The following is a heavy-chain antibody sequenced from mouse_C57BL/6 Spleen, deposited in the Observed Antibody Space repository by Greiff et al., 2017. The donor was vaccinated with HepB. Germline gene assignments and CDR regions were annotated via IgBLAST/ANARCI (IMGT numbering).Heavy chain of an antibody. CDR3: ARYIGLCDY. V-gene: IGHV7-3*01. CDR1: GFTFTDYY. Sequence: EVHLVESGGGLVQPGGSLSLSCAASGFTFTDYYMSWVRQPPGKALEWLGFIRNKANGYTTEYSASVKGRFTISRDNSQSILYLQMNALRAEDSATYYCARYIGLCDYWGQGTTLTVSS. CDR2: IRNKANGYTT. J-gene: IGHJ2*01. D-gene: IGHD6-1*01.